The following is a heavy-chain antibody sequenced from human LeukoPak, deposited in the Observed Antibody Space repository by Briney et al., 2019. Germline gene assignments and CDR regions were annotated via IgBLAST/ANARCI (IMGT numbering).Heavy chain of an antibody. CDR2: INPSSGGT. CDR3: ARDLIVGGAHDY. D-gene: IGHD1-26*01. Sequence: ASVKVSCKASGYTFTGYYIHWVRQAPGEGLEWMGWINPSSGGTSYAQEFQGRVTMTRDTSTSTAYMELSGLRSDDAALYFCARDLIVGGAHDYWGQGTLVTVSS. V-gene: IGHV1-2*02. CDR1: GYTFTGYY. J-gene: IGHJ4*02.